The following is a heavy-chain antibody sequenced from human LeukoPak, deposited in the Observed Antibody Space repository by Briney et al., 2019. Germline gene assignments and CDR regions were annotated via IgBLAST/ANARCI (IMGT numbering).Heavy chain of an antibody. CDR2: ISYDGSNK. Sequence: PGGSLRLSCAASGFTFSSYGMHWVRQAPGKGLEWVAVISYDGSNKYYADSVKGRFTISRDNSKNTLYLQMNSLRAEDTAVYYCANDNRLLWFGEYYGMDVWGQGTTVTVSS. D-gene: IGHD3-10*01. V-gene: IGHV3-30*18. CDR3: ANDNRLLWFGEYYGMDV. J-gene: IGHJ6*02. CDR1: GFTFSSYG.